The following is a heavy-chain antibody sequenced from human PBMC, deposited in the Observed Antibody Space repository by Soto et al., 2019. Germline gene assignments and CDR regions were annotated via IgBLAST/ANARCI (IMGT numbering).Heavy chain of an antibody. V-gene: IGHV3-49*03. CDR1: GFTFGDYA. CDR2: IRSKAYGETT. Sequence: GGSLRLSCTGSGFTFGDYAMSWSRQAPGKGLEWVGVIRSKAYGETTDYAASVKGRFTIFRDDSKSIAYLQMSSLQTEDTGVYYCTKYTYTSRYSYFGMDVWGQRTTVTVSS. J-gene: IGHJ6*02. D-gene: IGHD2-15*01. CDR3: TKYTYTSRYSYFGMDV.